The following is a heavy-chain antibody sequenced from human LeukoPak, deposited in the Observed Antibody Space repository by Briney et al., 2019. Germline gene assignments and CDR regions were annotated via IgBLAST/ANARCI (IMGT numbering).Heavy chain of an antibody. J-gene: IGHJ4*02. V-gene: IGHV3-30*18. CDR2: MSYDGNIK. D-gene: IGHD3-16*02. CDR1: GFTFSTYA. CDR3: AKDSLWGSYRYTYFDY. Sequence: GGSLRLSCSASGFTFSTYAMHWVRQAPGKGLEWLTVMSYDGNIKYYADSVKGRFTISRDNSENTLYLQMNSLRAEDTAVYFCAKDSLWGSYRYTYFDYWGQGTLVTVSS.